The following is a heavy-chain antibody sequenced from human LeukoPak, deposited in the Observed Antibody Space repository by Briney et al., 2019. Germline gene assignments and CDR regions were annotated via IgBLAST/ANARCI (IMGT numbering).Heavy chain of an antibody. Sequence: ASVKVSCKASGYTFTSYYMHWVRQAPGQGPEWLGWINPNSGGTNYAQKFQGRVTMTRDTSISTVYMELSRLRSDDTAVYYCARDSDSPQYYYGMDVWGQGTTVTVSS. V-gene: IGHV1-2*02. CDR3: ARDSDSPQYYYGMDV. D-gene: IGHD1-26*01. J-gene: IGHJ6*02. CDR2: INPNSGGT. CDR1: GYTFTSYY.